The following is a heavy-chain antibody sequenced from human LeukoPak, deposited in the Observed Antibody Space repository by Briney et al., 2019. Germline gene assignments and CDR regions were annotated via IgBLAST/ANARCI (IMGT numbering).Heavy chain of an antibody. Sequence: GASVKVSCKASGYTFTGYYMHWVRQAPGQGLGWMGWINPNSGGTNYAQKFQGRVTMTRDTSISTAYMELSRLRSDDTAVYYCARVCRPNYDFWSGYSQNNWFDPWGQGTLVTVSS. J-gene: IGHJ5*02. D-gene: IGHD3-3*01. CDR2: INPNSGGT. V-gene: IGHV1-2*02. CDR3: ARVCRPNYDFWSGYSQNNWFDP. CDR1: GYTFTGYY.